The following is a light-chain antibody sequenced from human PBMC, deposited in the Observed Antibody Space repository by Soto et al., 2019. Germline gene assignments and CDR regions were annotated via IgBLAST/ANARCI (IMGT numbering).Light chain of an antibody. J-gene: IGKJ2*01. CDR2: GIS. V-gene: IGKV3-20*01. CDR3: HQYNTSPDT. Sequence: EIVLTQSPGTLSLSPGETATLSCRASQSVSSAYLAWYQQKPGQAPRLLIYGISSRATGIPDRFRGRGSGTDFTLTISRLEPEDFAVYYCHQYNTSPDTFGLGTNLEI. CDR1: QSVSSAY.